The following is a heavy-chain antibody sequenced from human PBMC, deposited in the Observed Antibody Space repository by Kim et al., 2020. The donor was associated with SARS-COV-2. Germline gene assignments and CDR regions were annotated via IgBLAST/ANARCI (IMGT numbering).Heavy chain of an antibody. Sequence: ITTYADPVKGRFTISRDNAKNTVYLEMNSLRAEDTSVYYCAPDLTGASDSWGPGTLVTVSS. V-gene: IGHV3-74*01. CDR2: IT. CDR3: APDLTGASDS. J-gene: IGHJ4*02. D-gene: IGHD7-27*01.